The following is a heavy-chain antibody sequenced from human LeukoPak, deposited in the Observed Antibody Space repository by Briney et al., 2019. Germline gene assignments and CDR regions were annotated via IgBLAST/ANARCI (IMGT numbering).Heavy chain of an antibody. V-gene: IGHV3-21*01. J-gene: IGHJ4*02. CDR2: ISRSSDYI. CDR1: GFTFSSFA. CDR3: AREGYYFESSGYHGDFGY. Sequence: GGSLRLSCAASGFTFSSFAMSWVRQAPGKGLEWVSSISRSSDYIYYADSVKGRFTISRDNAKNSLYLQMNSLRAEDTAVYYCAREGYYFESSGYHGDFGYWGQGTLVTVSS. D-gene: IGHD3-22*01.